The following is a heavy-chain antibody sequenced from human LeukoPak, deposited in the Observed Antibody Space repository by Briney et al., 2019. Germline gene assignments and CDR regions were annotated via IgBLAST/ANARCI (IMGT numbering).Heavy chain of an antibody. CDR3: ARGQRYGDSGYYYYYMDV. V-gene: IGHV3-21*01. D-gene: IGHD4-17*01. CDR1: GFTFSTFA. Sequence: GGSLRLSCAASGFTFSTFAMIWVRQPPGKGLEWVSSISSSSSYIYYADSVKGRFTISRDNAKNSLYLQMNSLRAEDTAVYYCARGQRYGDSGYYYYYMDVWGKGTTVTVSS. J-gene: IGHJ6*03. CDR2: ISSSSSYI.